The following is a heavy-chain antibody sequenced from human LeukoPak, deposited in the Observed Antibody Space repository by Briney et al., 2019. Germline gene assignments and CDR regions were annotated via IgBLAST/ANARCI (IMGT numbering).Heavy chain of an antibody. D-gene: IGHD1-26*01. CDR3: ARGARGAIDY. CDR2: IYHSGST. CDR1: GVSISSGGYS. Sequence: SQTLSLTCAVSGVSISSGGYSWSWIRQPPGKGLEWIGYIYHSGSTYYNPSLKSRVTISVDRSKNQFSLKLSSVTAADTAVYYCARGARGAIDYWGQGTLVTVSS. V-gene: IGHV4-30-2*01. J-gene: IGHJ4*02.